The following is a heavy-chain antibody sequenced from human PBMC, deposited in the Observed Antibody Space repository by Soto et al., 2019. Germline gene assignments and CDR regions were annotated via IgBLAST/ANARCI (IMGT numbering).Heavy chain of an antibody. Sequence: GGSLRLSCAASGFTFSSYSMNWVRQAPGKGLEWVSSISSSSSYIYYADSVKGRFTISRDNAKNSLYLQMNSLRAEDTAVYYCARGGRIAQAGFDYWGQGTLVNVSS. CDR3: ARGGRIAQAGFDY. V-gene: IGHV3-21*01. J-gene: IGHJ4*02. D-gene: IGHD6-19*01. CDR2: ISSSSSYI. CDR1: GFTFSSYS.